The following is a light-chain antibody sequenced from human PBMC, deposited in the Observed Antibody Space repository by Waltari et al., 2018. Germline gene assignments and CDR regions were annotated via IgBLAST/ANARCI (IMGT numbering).Light chain of an antibody. CDR2: EST. Sequence: QSALTQPASVSGSAGQSITISCTGTSSDVGTYNLVSFYQHHPGKAPKLMIYESTRRPAGVSNRISGSKSGITASLTISGLQAEDEADYYCCSFAGSGPHVVFGGGTKLTVL. CDR3: CSFAGSGPHVV. V-gene: IGLV2-23*01. CDR1: SSDVGTYNL. J-gene: IGLJ2*01.